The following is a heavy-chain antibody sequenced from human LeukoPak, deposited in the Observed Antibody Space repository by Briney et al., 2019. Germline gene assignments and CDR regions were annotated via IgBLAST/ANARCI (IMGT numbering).Heavy chain of an antibody. CDR2: ISNTGGST. Sequence: GGSLRLSCAASGFSFNTYAMSWVRQAPGKGLEWVSAISNTGGSTYYADSVKDRFTISRDKSKNTLSLQMNSLRAEDTAVYYCAQQVGYCSSGSCYFTYWGQGTLVTVSS. V-gene: IGHV3-23*01. CDR1: GFSFNTYA. CDR3: AQQVGYCSSGSCYFTY. D-gene: IGHD2-15*01. J-gene: IGHJ1*01.